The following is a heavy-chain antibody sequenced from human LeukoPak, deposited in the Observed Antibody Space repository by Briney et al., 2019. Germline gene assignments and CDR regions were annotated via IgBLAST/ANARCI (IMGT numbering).Heavy chain of an antibody. V-gene: IGHV4-39*07. J-gene: IGHJ4*02. D-gene: IGHD5-18*01. CDR1: GGSISSGSYY. Sequence: PSQTLSLTCTVSGGSISSGSYYWGWIRQPPGKGLEWIGSIYYSGSTYYNPSLKSRVTISVDTSKNQFSLKLSSVTAADTAVYYCARGGYSYGYGFDYWGQGTLVTVSS. CDR3: ARGGYSYGYGFDY. CDR2: IYYSGST.